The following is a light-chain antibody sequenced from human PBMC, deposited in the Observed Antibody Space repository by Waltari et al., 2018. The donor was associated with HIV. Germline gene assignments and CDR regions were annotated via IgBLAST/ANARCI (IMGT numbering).Light chain of an antibody. J-gene: IGLJ2*01. CDR1: SSDVGAYNL. Sequence: QSALTQPASVSGSPGQSFTISCTGTSSDVGAYNLVSWYQQHPGKAPKLMIFELTQRTSVSSDRFSGSRSGNTASLTISGLQAEDEGDYYCCSYTGTCVVFGGGTKLTVL. CDR3: CSYTGTCVV. CDR2: ELT. V-gene: IGLV2-23*02.